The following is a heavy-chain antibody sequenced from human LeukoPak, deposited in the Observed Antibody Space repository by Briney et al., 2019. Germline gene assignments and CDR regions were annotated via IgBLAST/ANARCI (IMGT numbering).Heavy chain of an antibody. V-gene: IGHV4-38-2*01. CDR3: ARADTAMADFGY. CDR2: IYHSGST. CDR1: GYSISSGYY. D-gene: IGHD5-18*01. Sequence: SETLSLTCAVSGYSISSGYYWGWIRQPPGKGLEWIGSIYHSGSTYYNPSLKSRVTISVDTSKNQFSLKLSSVTAADTAVYYCARADTAMADFGYWGQGTLVTVSS. J-gene: IGHJ4*02.